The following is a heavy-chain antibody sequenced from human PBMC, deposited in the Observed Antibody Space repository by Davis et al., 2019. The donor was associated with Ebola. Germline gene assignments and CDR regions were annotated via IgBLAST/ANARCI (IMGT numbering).Heavy chain of an antibody. CDR3: ARDGGVGWVDFDY. V-gene: IGHV1-46*01. J-gene: IGHJ4*02. D-gene: IGHD3-16*01. Sequence: ASVKVSCKASGYTFTSYYMHWVRQAPGQGLEWMGIISPSGGSTSYAQKFQGRVTMTRDTSTSTVYMELSSLRPEDTGVFYCARDGGVGWVDFDYWGQGILVTVSS. CDR2: ISPSGGST. CDR1: GYTFTSYY.